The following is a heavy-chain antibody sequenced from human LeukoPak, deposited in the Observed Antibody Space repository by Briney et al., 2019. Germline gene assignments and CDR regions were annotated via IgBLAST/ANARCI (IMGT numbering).Heavy chain of an antibody. CDR3: AKESQLGYCSSTSCFYYYGMDV. J-gene: IGHJ6*02. D-gene: IGHD2-2*01. V-gene: IGHV3-30*18. CDR2: ISYDGSNK. CDR1: GFTFSSYG. Sequence: GGSLRLSCAASGFTFSSYGMHWVRQAPGKGLEWVAVISYDGSNKYYADSVKGRFTISRDNSKNTLYLQMNSLRAEDTAVYYCAKESQLGYCSSTSCFYYYGMDVWGQGTTVTVSS.